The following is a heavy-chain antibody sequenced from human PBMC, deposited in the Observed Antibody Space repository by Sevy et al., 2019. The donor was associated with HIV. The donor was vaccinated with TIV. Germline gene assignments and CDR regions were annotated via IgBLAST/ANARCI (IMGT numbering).Heavy chain of an antibody. CDR2: ISAYNGNT. V-gene: IGHV1-18*01. Sequence: ASVKVSCKASGYTFTSYGISWVRQAPGQGLEWMGWISAYNGNTNYAQKLQGRVTMTTDTSTSTAYMELRSLRSDDTAVYYCARGVRGVIALHNWFDPWGQGTLVTVSS. CDR3: ARGVRGVIALHNWFDP. J-gene: IGHJ5*02. CDR1: GYTFTSYG. D-gene: IGHD3-10*01.